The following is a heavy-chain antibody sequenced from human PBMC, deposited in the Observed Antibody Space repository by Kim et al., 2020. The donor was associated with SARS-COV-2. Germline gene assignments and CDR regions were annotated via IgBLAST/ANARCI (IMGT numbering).Heavy chain of an antibody. CDR2: ISYDGSNK. V-gene: IGHV3-30*18. CDR3: SNGAIEYSSSSNWFDP. Sequence: GGSLRLSCAASGFTFSSYGMHWVRQAPGKGLEWVAVISYDGSNKYYADSVKGRFTISRDTSKNTLYLQMNSLRAEDTAVYYCSNGAIEYSSSSNWFDPWG. D-gene: IGHD6-6*01. CDR1: GFTFSSYG. J-gene: IGHJ5*02.